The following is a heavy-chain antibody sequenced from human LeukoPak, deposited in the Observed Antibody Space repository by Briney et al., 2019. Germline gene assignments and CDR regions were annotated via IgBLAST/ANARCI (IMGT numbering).Heavy chain of an antibody. CDR2: INHSGST. CDR3: ARHPLYSSSWYSYYFDY. V-gene: IGHV4-34*01. Sequence: SETLSLTCAVYGGSFSGYYWSWIRQPPGKGLEWIGEINHSGSTNYNPSLKSRVTISVDTSKNQFSLKLSSVTAADTAVYYCARHPLYSSSWYSYYFDYWGQGTLVTVSS. CDR1: GGSFSGYY. J-gene: IGHJ4*02. D-gene: IGHD6-13*01.